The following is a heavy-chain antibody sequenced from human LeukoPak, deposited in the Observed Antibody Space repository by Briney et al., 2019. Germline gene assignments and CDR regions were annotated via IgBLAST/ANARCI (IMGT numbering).Heavy chain of an antibody. CDR2: ISSSSSTI. J-gene: IGHJ6*02. V-gene: IGHV3-48*02. CDR3: MTGYTYYYYYGMDV. Sequence: GGSLRLSCAASGFTFSSYSMNWVRQAPGKGLEWVSYISSSSSTIYYADSVKGRSTISRDNAKNSLYLQMNSLRDEDTAVYYAMTGYTYYYYYGMDVWGQGTTVTVSS. D-gene: IGHD3-9*01. CDR1: GFTFSSYS.